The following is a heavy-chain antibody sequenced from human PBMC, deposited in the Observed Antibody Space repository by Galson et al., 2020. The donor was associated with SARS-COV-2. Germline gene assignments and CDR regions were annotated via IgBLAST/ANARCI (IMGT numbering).Heavy chain of an antibody. J-gene: IGHJ6*02. V-gene: IGHV1-18*01. Sequence: ASVKVSCKASGYTFTSYGISWVRQAPGQGLEWMGWISAYNGNTNYAQKPQGRVTMTTDTSTSTAYMELRSLRSDDTAVYYCARAGGLGYCSSTSCYVVDYYGMDVWGQGTTVTVSS. CDR2: ISAYNGNT. CDR1: GYTFTSYG. D-gene: IGHD2-2*01. CDR3: ARAGGLGYCSSTSCYVVDYYGMDV.